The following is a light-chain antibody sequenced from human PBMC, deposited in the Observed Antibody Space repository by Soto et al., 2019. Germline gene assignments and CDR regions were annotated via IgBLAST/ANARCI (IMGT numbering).Light chain of an antibody. J-gene: IGKJ1*01. CDR3: QQYNLYPET. CDR2: HAS. Sequence: DIQMTQSPSTLSASVGDRVTITCRASQSISSWLAWYQQKPGKAPKLLIYHASSLQSGVPLRFSGSGSGTEFTPTISSLQPDDFATYYCQQYNLYPETFGQGTKVDI. V-gene: IGKV1-5*01. CDR1: QSISSW.